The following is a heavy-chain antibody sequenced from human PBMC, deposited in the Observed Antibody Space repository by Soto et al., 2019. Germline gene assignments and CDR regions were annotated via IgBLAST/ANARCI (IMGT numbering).Heavy chain of an antibody. V-gene: IGHV3-21*01. J-gene: IGHJ4*02. CDR2: IGGSSGHI. CDR3: ARTNGAYSNYFDY. CDR1: GFTFSSYS. Sequence: GGSLRLSCAASGFTFSSYSMVWVRQAPEKGLEWVSSIGGSSGHIYYADSLKGRFTISRDNAKNSQYLQMNSLRVDDTAVYYCARTNGAYSNYFDYWGQGTLVTVSS. D-gene: IGHD2-8*01.